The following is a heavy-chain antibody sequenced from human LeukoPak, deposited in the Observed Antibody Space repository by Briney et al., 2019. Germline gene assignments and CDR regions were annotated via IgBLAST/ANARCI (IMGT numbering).Heavy chain of an antibody. CDR3: ARGIRGAADY. Sequence: SQTLSLTCTVSGVSIRSGSYYWSWIRQPPGKGLEWIGYIHNSGSTMYNPSLKSRLAMSLDTSKNQFSLNLNSVTAADTAVYYCARGIRGAADYWGQGTLVTVSS. D-gene: IGHD3-16*01. CDR2: IHNSGST. J-gene: IGHJ4*02. V-gene: IGHV4-61*01. CDR1: GVSIRSGSYY.